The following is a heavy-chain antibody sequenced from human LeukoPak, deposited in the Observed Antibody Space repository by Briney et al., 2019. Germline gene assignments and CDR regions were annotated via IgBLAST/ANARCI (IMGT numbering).Heavy chain of an antibody. CDR3: ARDPWGVITFGGVIASPIDY. CDR1: GDSISSGSYY. V-gene: IGHV4-61*02. Sequence: SETLSLTCTVSGDSISSGSYYWSWIRQPAGKGLEWIGRIYTSGSTYYNPSLKSRVTISVDTSKNQFSLKLSSVTAADTAVYYCARDPWGVITFGGVIASPIDYWGQGTLVTVSS. D-gene: IGHD3-16*02. J-gene: IGHJ4*02. CDR2: IYTSGST.